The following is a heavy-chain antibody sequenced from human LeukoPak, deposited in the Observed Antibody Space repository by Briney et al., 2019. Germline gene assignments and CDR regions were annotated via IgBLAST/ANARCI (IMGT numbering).Heavy chain of an antibody. CDR1: GYTFTGYY. Sequence: ASVKVSCKASGYTFTGYYIHWVRQAPGQGLEWMGWINPNSGGTNYAQRFQGMVTMTRDTSINTVYMELGRLRSDDTAVYYCAKTPPVSPYYFDYWGQGTLVTVSS. CDR2: INPNSGGT. D-gene: IGHD3-16*01. CDR3: AKTPPVSPYYFDY. V-gene: IGHV1-2*02. J-gene: IGHJ4*02.